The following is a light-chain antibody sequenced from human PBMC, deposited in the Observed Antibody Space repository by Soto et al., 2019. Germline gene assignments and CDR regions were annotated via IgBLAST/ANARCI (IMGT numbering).Light chain of an antibody. Sequence: QSVLTQPASVSGSPGQSIAISCTGNSSDVGSYNHVSWYQQYPGKAPKLMIYEVSNRPSGVSNRFSGSKSGNTASLTISGLQAEDEADYYCASYTSSSTLGVFGGGTKLTVL. CDR3: ASYTSSSTLGV. V-gene: IGLV2-14*01. CDR2: EVS. CDR1: SSDVGSYNH. J-gene: IGLJ2*01.